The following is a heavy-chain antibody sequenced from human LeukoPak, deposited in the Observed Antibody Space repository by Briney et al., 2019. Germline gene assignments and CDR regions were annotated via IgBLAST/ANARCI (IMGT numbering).Heavy chain of an antibody. CDR3: ARVDCSGGSCYSFDY. CDR2: IYYSGST. J-gene: IGHJ4*02. Sequence: SETLSLTCTVSGGSFSSYYWNWIRQPPGKGLEWMGDIYYSGSTNCNPSLKSRVTISVDTSKNQFSLKLSSVTAADTAVYYCARVDCSGGSCYSFDYWGQGTLVTVSS. V-gene: IGHV4-59*01. D-gene: IGHD2-15*01. CDR1: GGSFSSYY.